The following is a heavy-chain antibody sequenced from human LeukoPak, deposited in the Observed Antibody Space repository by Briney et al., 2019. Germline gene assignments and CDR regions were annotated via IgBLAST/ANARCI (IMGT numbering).Heavy chain of an antibody. Sequence: GASVKVSCKASGYTFTGSHMHWVRQAPGQGLEWMGSIDPKSGGTNSARMFQGRVTLTRDTSISTAYMELSSLTSDDTAVYYCASGLYKTTCGDYWGQGTLVTVSS. J-gene: IGHJ4*02. CDR3: ASGLYKTTCGDY. V-gene: IGHV1-2*02. CDR2: IDPKSGGT. D-gene: IGHD1-14*01. CDR1: GYTFTGSH.